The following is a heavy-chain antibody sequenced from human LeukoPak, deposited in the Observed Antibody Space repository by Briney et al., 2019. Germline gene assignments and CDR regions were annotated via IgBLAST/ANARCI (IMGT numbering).Heavy chain of an antibody. CDR1: GXSISSYY. V-gene: IGHV4-59*01. CDR2: IYYSGST. D-gene: IGHD5-12*01. J-gene: IGHJ4*02. CDR3: ARGNGGYAVY. Sequence: SETLSLTCTVSGXSISSYYRSWIRQPPGKGLEWIGYIYYSGSTNYNPSLKSRVTISVDTSKNQFSLKLSSVTAADTAIFYCARGNGGYAVYWGQGTLVTVSS.